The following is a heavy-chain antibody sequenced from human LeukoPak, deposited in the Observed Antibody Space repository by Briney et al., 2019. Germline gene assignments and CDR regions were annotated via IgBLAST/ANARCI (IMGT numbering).Heavy chain of an antibody. J-gene: IGHJ4*02. CDR3: ARFANSGYYKDYFDY. CDR1: GYTFTTYG. D-gene: IGHD3-22*01. V-gene: IGHV1-18*01. CDR2: TSPYNGNT. Sequence: ASMKVSCKASGYTFTTYGISWVRQAPGQGLEWMGWTSPYNGNTKYAQKLQGRVTITTDTSTSTAYMEVRSLRSDDTAVYYCARFANSGYYKDYFDYWGQGTLVTVSS.